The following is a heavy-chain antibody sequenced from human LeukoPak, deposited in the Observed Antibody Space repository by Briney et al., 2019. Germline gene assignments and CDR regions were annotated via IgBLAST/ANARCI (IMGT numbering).Heavy chain of an antibody. CDR3: SRGSFGVVVIPYGFDI. D-gene: IGHD3-3*02. CDR2: IRSGSDYI. J-gene: IGHJ3*02. Sequence: NPGGSLRLSCAASGFTFSRYSMNWVRLAPGKGLEWVSSIRSGSDYIYYADSLKGRFNISRDNAKNSLYLQMNSLRAEDTAVYYCSRGSFGVVVIPYGFDIWGQGTMVTVSS. V-gene: IGHV3-21*01. CDR1: GFTFSRYS.